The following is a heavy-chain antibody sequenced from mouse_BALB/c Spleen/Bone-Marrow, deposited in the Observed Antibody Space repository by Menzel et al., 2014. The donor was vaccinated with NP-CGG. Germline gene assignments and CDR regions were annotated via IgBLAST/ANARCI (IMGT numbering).Heavy chain of an antibody. CDR1: GFNIKDTY. V-gene: IGHV14-3*02. CDR3: ARSIDYGTAWFAY. D-gene: IGHD1-1*01. CDR2: IDPANGNT. J-gene: IGHJ3*01. Sequence: EVKLEESGAELVKPGASVKLSCTASGFNIKDTYMYWVKQRPEQGLEWIGRIDPANGNTKYDPKFQGKATITADTSSNTASLQLSSLTSEDTAVYYCARSIDYGTAWFAYWGQGTLVTVSA.